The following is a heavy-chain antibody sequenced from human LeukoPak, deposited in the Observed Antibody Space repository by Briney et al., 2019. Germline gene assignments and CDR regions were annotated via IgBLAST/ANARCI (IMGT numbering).Heavy chain of an antibody. J-gene: IGHJ4*02. V-gene: IGHV4-31*03. CDR3: AREDYYGSGNSIDY. Sequence: SETLSLTCTVSGGSISSGGYYWSWIRQHPGKGLEWLGYIYYSGSTYYNPSLKSRVTISVDTSKNQFSLKLSSVTAADTAVYYCAREDYYGSGNSIDYWGQGTLVTVSS. CDR1: GGSISSGGYY. CDR2: IYYSGST. D-gene: IGHD3-10*01.